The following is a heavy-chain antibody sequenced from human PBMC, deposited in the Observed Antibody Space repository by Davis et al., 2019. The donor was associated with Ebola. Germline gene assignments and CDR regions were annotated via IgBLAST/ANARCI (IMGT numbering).Heavy chain of an antibody. J-gene: IGHJ6*02. CDR2: IIPILGIA. D-gene: IGHD3-10*01. CDR1: RGTFSSYA. CDR3: AIAGGYYGSGSRTRNYYYCGMDV. Sequence: SVPVSCKASRGTFSSYAFSWVRPPPGQGLEWMGGIIPILGIANYAQKFQGRDTIPADKYTTTAYMELSTQRSEDTAVYYCAIAGGYYGSGSRTRNYYYCGMDVWGQGTTVTVSS. V-gene: IGHV1-69*10.